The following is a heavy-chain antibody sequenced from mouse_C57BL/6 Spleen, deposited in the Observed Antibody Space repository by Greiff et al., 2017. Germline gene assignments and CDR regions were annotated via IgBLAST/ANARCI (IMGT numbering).Heavy chain of an antibody. CDR2: IDPSDSET. D-gene: IGHD2-4*01. CDR3: ARFGGLRYFDV. Sequence: QVQLQQPGAELVRPGSSVKLSCKASGYPFTSYWMHWVKQRPIQGLEWIGNIDPSDSETHYNQKFKDKATLTVDKSSSTAYMQLSSLTSEDSAVYYCARFGGLRYFDVWGTGTTVTVSS. J-gene: IGHJ1*03. CDR1: GYPFTSYW. V-gene: IGHV1-52*01.